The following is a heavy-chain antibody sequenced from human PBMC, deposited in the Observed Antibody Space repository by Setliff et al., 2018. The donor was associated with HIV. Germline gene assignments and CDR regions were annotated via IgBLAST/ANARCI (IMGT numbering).Heavy chain of an antibody. J-gene: IGHJ3*02. D-gene: IGHD1-1*01. CDR3: ATDGELEPTDAFDI. CDR2: VDPEDGET. Sequence: GASVKVSCKASGYTFTDYYMHWVQQAPGKGLEWMGRVDPEDGETMYAEKFQGRVTITADTSTDTAYMELSSLRSEDTAVYYCATDGELEPTDAFDIWGQGTMVTVSS. CDR1: GYTFTDYY. V-gene: IGHV1-69-2*01.